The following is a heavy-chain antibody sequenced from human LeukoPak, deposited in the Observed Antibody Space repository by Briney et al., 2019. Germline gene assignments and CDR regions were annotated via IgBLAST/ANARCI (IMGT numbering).Heavy chain of an antibody. CDR3: AKDRPNYFGSNGHYYRRNGDS. D-gene: IGHD3-10*01. J-gene: IGHJ5*01. V-gene: IGHV3-23*01. CDR2: ITSSGDTT. CDR1: GFTFSIYA. Sequence: GGSLRLSCTASGFTFSIYAMSWVRQAPGRGLEWVSAITSSGDTTFYADSVRGRFTISRDNSKNTLYLQMSSLRAEDTAVFYCAKDRPNYFGSNGHYYRRNGDSWGQGTLVTVSS.